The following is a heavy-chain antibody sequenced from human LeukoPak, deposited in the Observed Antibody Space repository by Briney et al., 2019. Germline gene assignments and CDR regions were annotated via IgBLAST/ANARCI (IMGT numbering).Heavy chain of an antibody. CDR2: INPNSGGT. D-gene: IGHD1-26*01. Sequence: ASVKVSCKASGYTFTGYYMHWVRQAPGQGLEWMGWINPNSGGTNYAQKLQGRVTMTTDTSTSTAYMELRSLRSDDTAVYYCARGMEPYYYMDVWGKGTTVTVSS. CDR3: ARGMEPYYYMDV. CDR1: GYTFTGYY. J-gene: IGHJ6*03. V-gene: IGHV1-2*02.